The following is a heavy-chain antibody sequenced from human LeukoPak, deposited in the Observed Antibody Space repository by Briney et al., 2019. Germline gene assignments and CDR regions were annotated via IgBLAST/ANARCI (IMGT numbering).Heavy chain of an antibody. CDR1: GGSFSGYY. CDR2: INHSGST. Sequence: SETLSLTCAVYGGSFSGYYWSWIRQPPGKGLEWIGEINHSGSTNYNPSLKSRVTISVDTSKNQFSLQLNSVTPEDTAVYYCARGKIQLRLLSSSWYLLDYWGQGTLVTVSS. V-gene: IGHV4-34*01. CDR3: ARGKIQLRLLSSSWYLLDY. D-gene: IGHD6-13*01. J-gene: IGHJ4*02.